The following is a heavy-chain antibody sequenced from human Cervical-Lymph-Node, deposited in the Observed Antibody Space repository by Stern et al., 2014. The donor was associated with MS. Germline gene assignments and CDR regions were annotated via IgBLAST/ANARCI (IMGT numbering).Heavy chain of an antibody. CDR2: IFSNDEK. CDR1: GFSLNNPTMG. J-gene: IGHJ5*02. V-gene: IGHV2-26*01. D-gene: IGHD3-10*01. CDR3: ARTSYYSDSGTWVGWFDP. Sequence: ESGPVLVKPTETLTLTCTVSGFSLNNPTMGVSWIRQPPGKALEWLAHIFSNDEKSNSTSLKSRLTISKDISKSQVVLTMSNMDPVDTATYSCARTSYYSDSGTWVGWFDPWGQGTLVTVSS.